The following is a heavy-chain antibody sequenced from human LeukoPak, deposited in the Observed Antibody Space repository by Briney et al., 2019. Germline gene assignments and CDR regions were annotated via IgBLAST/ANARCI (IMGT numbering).Heavy chain of an antibody. CDR1: GFTFSSYA. CDR2: ISYDGSNK. V-gene: IGHV3-30-3*01. J-gene: IGHJ3*02. D-gene: IGHD5/OR15-5a*01. Sequence: GGSLRLSCAASGFTFSSYAMHWVRQAPGKGLEWVAVISYDGSNKYYADSVKGRFTISRDNSKNTLYLQMNSLRAEDTAVYYCARALYASGPSDAFDIWGQGTMVIVSS. CDR3: ARALYASGPSDAFDI.